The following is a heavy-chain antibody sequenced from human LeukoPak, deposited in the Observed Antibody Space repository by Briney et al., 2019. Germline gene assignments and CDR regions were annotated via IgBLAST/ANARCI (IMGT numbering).Heavy chain of an antibody. CDR3: ARAGSGWSFDY. J-gene: IGHJ4*02. V-gene: IGHV4-59*01. Sequence: PSETLSLTCSVSGGSISRYYWSWIRQPPGKGLEWIGYIYYSGSTNYNPSLKSRVTILEDTSKNQLSLKLSSVTAADTAVYYCARAGSGWSFDYWGQGTLVTVSS. CDR1: GGSISRYY. D-gene: IGHD6-19*01. CDR2: IYYSGST.